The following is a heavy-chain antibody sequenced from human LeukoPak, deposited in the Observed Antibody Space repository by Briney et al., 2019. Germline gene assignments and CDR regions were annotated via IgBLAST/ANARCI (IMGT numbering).Heavy chain of an antibody. D-gene: IGHD6-6*01. Sequence: GGSLRLSCAVSGFTFSGFWMSWSRQAPGKGLEWVASINSDGSEGYYADVVRGRFTISRDNAKNSLYLQINSLRAEDTAVYYCARSSYSSSSSVWGQGTMVTVSS. CDR3: ARSSYSSSSSV. CDR2: INSDGSEG. J-gene: IGHJ3*01. CDR1: GFTFSGFW. V-gene: IGHV3-7*03.